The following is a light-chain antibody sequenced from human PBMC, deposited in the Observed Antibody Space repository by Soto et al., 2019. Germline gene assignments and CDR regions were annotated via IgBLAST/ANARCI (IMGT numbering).Light chain of an antibody. J-gene: IGKJ1*01. V-gene: IGKV1-27*01. CDR1: QAIGIS. CDR3: QKYSGAPPT. CDR2: AAS. Sequence: DIRMTQSPSSLSTSVGARVTITCRASQAIGISLAWYQQKPGKVPKLLIYAASTLQSGVPSRFSGSGSGTDFTLTINSLQPEDVATYYCQKYSGAPPTFGQGTKVESK.